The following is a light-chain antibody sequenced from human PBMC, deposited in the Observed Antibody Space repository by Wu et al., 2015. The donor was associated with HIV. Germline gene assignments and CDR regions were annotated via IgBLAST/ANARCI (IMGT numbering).Light chain of an antibody. Sequence: IQLTQSPFSLSASVGDRVTITCRASRGISTYLAWYQQKPEKAPKLLIYAASTLQSGVPSRFSGSGSGTDFTLTISSLQPDDFATYFCQHLNSYPLTFGG. CDR1: RGISTY. CDR3: QHLNSYPLT. J-gene: IGKJ4*01. CDR2: AAS. V-gene: IGKV1-9*01.